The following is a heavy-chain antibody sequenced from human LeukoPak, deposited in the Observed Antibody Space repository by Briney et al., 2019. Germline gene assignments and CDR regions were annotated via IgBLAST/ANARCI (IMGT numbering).Heavy chain of an antibody. D-gene: IGHD6-13*01. J-gene: IGHJ4*02. V-gene: IGHV3-23*01. CDR2: ISGSGGST. CDR3: AILPGYSSGWYEVNY. CDR1: GFIVSSKY. Sequence: PGGSLRLSCAASGFIVSSKYMTWVRQAPGKGLEWVSGISGSGGSTYYADSVKGRFTISRDNSRNTPYLQMNSPRAEDTAVYYCAILPGYSSGWYEVNYWGQGTLVTVSS.